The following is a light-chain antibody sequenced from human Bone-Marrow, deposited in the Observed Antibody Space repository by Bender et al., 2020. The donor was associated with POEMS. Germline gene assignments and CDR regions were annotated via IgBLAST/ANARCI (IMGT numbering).Light chain of an antibody. CDR1: SSDIGGYKY. CDR2: EGT. Sequence: QSALTQPPSASGSPGQSVTISCTGSSSDIGGYKYVSWYQQHPGKAPELMIYEGTKRPSGISNRFSGSKSGNTASLTISGLQAEDEADYYCCSYAGSNTWVFGGGTKVTVL. J-gene: IGLJ2*01. V-gene: IGLV2-8*01. CDR3: CSYAGSNTWV.